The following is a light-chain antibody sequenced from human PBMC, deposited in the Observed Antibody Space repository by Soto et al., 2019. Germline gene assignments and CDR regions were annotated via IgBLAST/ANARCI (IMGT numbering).Light chain of an antibody. V-gene: IGLV1-40*01. CDR1: NSSIGAGHH. CDR3: QSFDSHVLGLL. CDR2: SNA. Sequence: QSVLTQPPSVTGAPGQRVTISCSGSNSSIGAGHHVNWYQQFPGSAPELLIYSNAARPSGVPDRFSGSKSGTSASLAITGLQAEDEADYYCQSFDSHVLGLLFGVGTKLTVL. J-gene: IGLJ2*01.